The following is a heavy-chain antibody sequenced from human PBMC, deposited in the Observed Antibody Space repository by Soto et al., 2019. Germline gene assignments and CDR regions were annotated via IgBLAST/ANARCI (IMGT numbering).Heavy chain of an antibody. Sequence: GESLKISCKGSGYSFTSYWISWVRQMPGKGLEWMGRIDPSDSYTNYSPSFQGHVTISADKSISTAYLQWSSLKASDTAMYYCASTPGYCSGGSCAAYYYGMDVWGQGTTVTVSS. CDR3: ASTPGYCSGGSCAAYYYGMDV. CDR2: IDPSDSYT. V-gene: IGHV5-10-1*01. J-gene: IGHJ6*02. CDR1: GYSFTSYW. D-gene: IGHD2-15*01.